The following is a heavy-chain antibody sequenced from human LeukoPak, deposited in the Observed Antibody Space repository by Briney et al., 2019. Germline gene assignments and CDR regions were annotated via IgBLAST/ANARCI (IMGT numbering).Heavy chain of an antibody. V-gene: IGHV4-34*01. CDR2: INHSGST. CDR1: GGSFSGYY. CDR3: ARGYSSGYFDY. D-gene: IGHD6-19*01. J-gene: IGHJ4*02. Sequence: SETLSLTCAVYGGSFSGYYWSWIRQPPGKGLEWIGEINHSGSTNYNPSLKSRVTISVDTSKNQFSLKLSSVTAADTAVYYCARGYSSGYFDYWGQGTLVTVSS.